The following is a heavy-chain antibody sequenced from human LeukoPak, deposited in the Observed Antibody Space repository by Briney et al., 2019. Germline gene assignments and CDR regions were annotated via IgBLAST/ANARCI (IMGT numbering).Heavy chain of an antibody. CDR3: AKSGIAYCGGDCYLGDY. V-gene: IGHV3-23*01. Sequence: GGSLRLSCAASGFTFSSYAMSWVRQAPGKGLEWVSAISGSGGSTYYADSVKGRFTISRDNSKNTLYLQMNSLRAEDTAVYYCAKSGIAYCGGDCYLGDYWGQGTLVTVSS. D-gene: IGHD2-21*01. CDR1: GFTFSSYA. J-gene: IGHJ4*02. CDR2: ISGSGGST.